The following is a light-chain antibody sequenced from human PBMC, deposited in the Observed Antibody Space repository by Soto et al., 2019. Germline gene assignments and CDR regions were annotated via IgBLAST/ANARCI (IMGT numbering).Light chain of an antibody. CDR3: QQSYSTPLT. CDR1: QSISSY. CDR2: AAS. V-gene: IGKV1-39*01. J-gene: IGKJ4*01. Sequence: QMTQSPSSLSASVGDRVTITCRASQSISSYLNWYQQKPGKAPKLLIYAASSLQSGVPSRFSGSGSGTDFTLTISSLQPEDFATYYCQQSYSTPLTFGGGTKVEIK.